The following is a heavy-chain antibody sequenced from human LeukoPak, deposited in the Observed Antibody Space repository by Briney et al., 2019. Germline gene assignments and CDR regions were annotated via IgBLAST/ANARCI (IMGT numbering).Heavy chain of an antibody. CDR3: EKRDSTGLYYFDY. CDR1: GFPLSNHI. Sequence: GESLRLSCAASGFPLSNHIVRCVPGARGKGRECGSSISGSSVTTSYADSLKGRLSISRDNSKNTMYPQNNSLSAEDTAVYSCEKRDSTGLYYFDYWGQGTMVTVSS. V-gene: IGHV3-23*01. D-gene: IGHD3-22*01. CDR2: ISGSSVTT. J-gene: IGHJ4*02.